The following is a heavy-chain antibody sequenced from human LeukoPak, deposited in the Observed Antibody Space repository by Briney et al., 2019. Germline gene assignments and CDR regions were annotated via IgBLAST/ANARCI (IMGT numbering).Heavy chain of an antibody. D-gene: IGHD1-26*01. J-gene: IGHJ4*02. CDR3: ARGRPKESGAIDY. V-gene: IGHV1-69*04. CDR2: IIPILGIA. CDR1: GGTFSSYA. Sequence: SVKVSCKASGGTFSSYAISWVRQAPGQGLEWMGRIIPILGIANYAQKFQGRVTITADKSTSTAYMELSSLRSEDTAVYYCARGRPKESGAIDYWGQGTLVTVSS.